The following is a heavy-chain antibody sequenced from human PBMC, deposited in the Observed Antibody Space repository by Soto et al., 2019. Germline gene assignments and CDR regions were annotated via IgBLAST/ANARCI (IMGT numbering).Heavy chain of an antibody. CDR3: ARDLYYGGNYEY. Sequence: GGSLRLSCAASGFTFSSYSMNWVRQAPGKGLEWVSYISSSSTNTYYADSVKGRFTISRDNAKNSLYLQMNSLRDEDTAVYYCARDLYYGGNYEYWGQGTLVTVSS. CDR2: ISSSSTNT. J-gene: IGHJ4*02. V-gene: IGHV3-48*02. D-gene: IGHD2-21*01. CDR1: GFTFSSYS.